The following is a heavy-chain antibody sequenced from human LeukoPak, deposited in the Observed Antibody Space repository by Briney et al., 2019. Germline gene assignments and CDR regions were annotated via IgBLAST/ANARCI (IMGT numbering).Heavy chain of an antibody. CDR2: ISWNSGAI. CDR3: AKSGCGNSTCYYNS. V-gene: IGHV3-9*01. J-gene: IGHJ5*02. D-gene: IGHD2-2*01. Sequence: GGSLRLSCAASGFPFDDYAMHWVRQPPGKGLEWVSSISWNSGAIIYADSVKGRFTISRDNAKSSLYLQMNSLRAEDTAFYYCAKSGCGNSTCYYNSLGQGTLVTVSS. CDR1: GFPFDDYA.